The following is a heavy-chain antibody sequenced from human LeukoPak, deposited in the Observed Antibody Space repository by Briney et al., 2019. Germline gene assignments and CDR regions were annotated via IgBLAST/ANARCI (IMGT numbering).Heavy chain of an antibody. D-gene: IGHD1-1*01. CDR2: IYYSGST. CDR1: GGSISSGGYY. V-gene: IGHV4-31*03. Sequence: SQTLSLTCTVSGGSISSGGYYWSWIRQHPGKGLEWTGYIYYSGSTYYNPSLKSRVTISVDTSKNQFSLKLSSVTAADTAVYYCARDYPSTGRAFDIWGQGTMVTVSS. J-gene: IGHJ3*02. CDR3: ARDYPSTGRAFDI.